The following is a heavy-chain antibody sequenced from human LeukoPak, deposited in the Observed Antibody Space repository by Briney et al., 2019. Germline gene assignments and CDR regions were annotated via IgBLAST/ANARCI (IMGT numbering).Heavy chain of an antibody. J-gene: IGHJ3*02. CDR2: MNPSDQT. D-gene: IGHD5-24*01. V-gene: IGHV1-8*01. Sequence: ASVKVSCKAAGYTSTRPDINWVRQATGKGLEWLGWMNPSDQTGYSQNFQGRLTFTRDISRNTAYMELSSLTPDDTAVYFCARYTIADGFDMWGQGTMVTVSS. CDR1: GYTSTRPD. CDR3: ARYTIADGFDM.